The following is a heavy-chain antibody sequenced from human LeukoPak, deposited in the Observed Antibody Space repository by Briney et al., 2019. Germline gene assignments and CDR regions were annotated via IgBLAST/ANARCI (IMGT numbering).Heavy chain of an antibody. V-gene: IGHV3-21*04. CDR2: ISSSSSYI. CDR3: ARGLSYYNWNYLPFDY. D-gene: IGHD1-7*01. J-gene: IGHJ4*02. CDR1: GFTFSSYS. Sequence: PGGSLRLSCAASGFTFSSYSMNWVRQAPGKGLEWVSSISSSSSYIYYADSVKGRFTISRDNAKNSLYLQMNSLRAEDTALYYCARGLSYYNWNYLPFDYWGQGTLVTVSS.